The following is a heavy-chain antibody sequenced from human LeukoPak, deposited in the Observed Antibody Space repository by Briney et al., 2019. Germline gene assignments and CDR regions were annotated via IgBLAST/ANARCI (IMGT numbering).Heavy chain of an antibody. D-gene: IGHD3-9*01. CDR3: AKWGDYDILTGYYDSDY. J-gene: IGHJ4*02. CDR1: RFTFSNYA. CDR2: IVGSGGST. Sequence: TGGSLRLSCAASRFTFSNYAMSWVRQAPGKGLEWVSAIVGSGGSTYYADSVKGRFTISRDNPKNTLYLQMNSLRAEDTAVYYCAKWGDYDILTGYYDSDYWGQGTLVTVSS. V-gene: IGHV3-23*01.